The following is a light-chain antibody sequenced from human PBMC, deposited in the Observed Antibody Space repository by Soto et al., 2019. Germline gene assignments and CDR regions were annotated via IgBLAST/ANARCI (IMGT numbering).Light chain of an antibody. Sequence: EIVMTQSPATLSVSPGERATLSCRASQSVSSNLAWYQQKPGQAPRLLIYRASTRATGIPARSSGSGSGTEFTLTISSLQSEDFAVSYCQQYNNWPYTFGQGTKLEIK. CDR2: RAS. CDR3: QQYNNWPYT. CDR1: QSVSSN. J-gene: IGKJ2*01. V-gene: IGKV3-15*01.